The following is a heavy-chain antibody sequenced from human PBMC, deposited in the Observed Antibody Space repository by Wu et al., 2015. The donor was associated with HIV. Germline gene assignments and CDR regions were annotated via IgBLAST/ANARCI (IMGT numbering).Heavy chain of an antibody. CDR1: GDTSRNYV. D-gene: IGHD6-19*01. CDR2: FSPVFAKP. Sequence: QVHLVQSGAEVKKPGSSVKVPCKASGDTSRNYVFSWVRQAPGQGLEWMGRFSPVFAKPSYAQKFQGRVTITADELTRTTYVELSSLRSEDTAVYYCARGDSSGWYSFDSWGQGTLVIVSS. J-gene: IGHJ4*02. V-gene: IGHV1-69*13. CDR3: ARGDSSGWYSFDS.